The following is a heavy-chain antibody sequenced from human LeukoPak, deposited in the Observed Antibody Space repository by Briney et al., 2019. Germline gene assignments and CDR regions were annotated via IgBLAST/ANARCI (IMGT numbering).Heavy chain of an antibody. V-gene: IGHV4-34*01. Sequence: SETLSLTCAVYGGSFSGYYWSWIRQPPGKGLEWIGEINHSGSTNYNPSLKSRATISADTSKNQFSLNLSSVTAADTAVYYCARHMLGGKRSFDSWGQGTLVTVSS. J-gene: IGHJ4*02. CDR2: INHSGST. CDR1: GGSFSGYY. CDR3: ARHMLGGKRSFDS. D-gene: IGHD4-23*01.